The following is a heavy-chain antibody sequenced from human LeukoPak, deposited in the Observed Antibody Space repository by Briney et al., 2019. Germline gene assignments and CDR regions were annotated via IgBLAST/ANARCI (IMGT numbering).Heavy chain of an antibody. CDR2: IKSKTDGGTT. CDR1: GFTFSNAW. V-gene: IGHV3-15*01. D-gene: IGHD6-6*01. Sequence: GGSLRLSCAASGFTFSNAWMSWVRQAPGKGLEWVGRIKSKTDGGTTDYAAPVEGRFTISRDDSKNTLYLQMNSLKTEDTAVYYCTTWRYIAAVGWFDPWGQGTLVTVSS. J-gene: IGHJ5*02. CDR3: TTWRYIAAVGWFDP.